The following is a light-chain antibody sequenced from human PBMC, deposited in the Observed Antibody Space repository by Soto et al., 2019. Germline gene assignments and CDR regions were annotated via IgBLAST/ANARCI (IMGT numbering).Light chain of an antibody. CDR2: YDD. V-gene: IGLV1-36*01. Sequence: QSVLTQSPSVSEAPRQRVTISCSGSSSNIGNNAVNWYQQLPGKAPKLLIYYDDLLPSGVSDRFSGSKSGTSASLAISGLQSEDEADYYCAAWDDSLNVYVFGTGTKLTVL. J-gene: IGLJ1*01. CDR1: SSNIGNNA. CDR3: AAWDDSLNVYV.